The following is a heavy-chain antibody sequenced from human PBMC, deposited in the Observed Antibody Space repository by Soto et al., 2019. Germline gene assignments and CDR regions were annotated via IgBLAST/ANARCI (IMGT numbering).Heavy chain of an antibody. CDR1: GFTVTSSH. CDR2: VFIGGTT. J-gene: IGHJ5*02. V-gene: IGHV3-53*01. D-gene: IGHD3-10*01. CDR3: ARVGPYASGTYSFRHNRFDP. Sequence: EVQLVESGGRLVQPGGSLRLSCAASGFTVTSSHMTWVRQAPGKGLEWVSVVFIGGTTQYAASVKGRFTISIDKSENTMYLQRNSLRAEDTAVYYCARVGPYASGTYSFRHNRFDPWGQGTQVTVSP.